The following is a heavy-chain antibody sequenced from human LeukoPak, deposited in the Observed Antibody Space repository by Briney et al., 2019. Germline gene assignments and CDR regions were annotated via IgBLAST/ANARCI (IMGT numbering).Heavy chain of an antibody. CDR3: AKGGRGYSGYDWFDP. V-gene: IGHV3-23*01. Sequence: PGGSLRLSCAASGFTFSSYAMSWVRQAPGKGLEWVSAISGSGGSTYYADSVKGRFTISRDNSKNTLYLQMNSLRAEDTAAYYCAKGGRGYSGYDWFDPWGQGTLVTVSS. CDR1: GFTFSSYA. D-gene: IGHD5-12*01. J-gene: IGHJ5*02. CDR2: ISGSGGST.